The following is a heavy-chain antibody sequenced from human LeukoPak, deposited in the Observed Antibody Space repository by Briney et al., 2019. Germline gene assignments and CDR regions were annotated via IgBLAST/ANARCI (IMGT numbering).Heavy chain of an antibody. J-gene: IGHJ3*02. V-gene: IGHV3-23*01. CDR2: INGSAGST. D-gene: IGHD6-19*01. CDR1: GFTFSSYA. Sequence: GGSLRLSCAASGFTFSSYAMSWVRQAPGKGLKWVSAINGSAGSTNYADSVKGRFTISRDNSKNTVYLQMNSLRAEDTAVYYCARHSSGWYGDGFDIWGQGSMVTVSS. CDR3: ARHSSGWYGDGFDI.